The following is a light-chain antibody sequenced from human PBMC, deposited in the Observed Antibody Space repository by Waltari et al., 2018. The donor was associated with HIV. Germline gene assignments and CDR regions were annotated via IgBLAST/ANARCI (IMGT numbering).Light chain of an antibody. CDR1: SSNIGSNS. V-gene: IGLV1-47*01. CDR3: AASDDSLSGWL. J-gene: IGLJ3*02. CDR2: RNN. Sequence: QSELTQPPSVSGTPGQRVTISCSGSSSNIGSNSVYWYQQLPGTAPKRLISRNNQRPSGGPDRFSGSKSGTSASLAISGLRAEDEADYFCAASDDSLSGWLFGGGTKLTVL.